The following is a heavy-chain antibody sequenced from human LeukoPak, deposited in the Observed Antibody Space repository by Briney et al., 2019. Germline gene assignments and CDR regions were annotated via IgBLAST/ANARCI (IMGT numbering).Heavy chain of an antibody. CDR2: ISGSGGST. V-gene: IGHV3-23*01. D-gene: IGHD2-2*01. Sequence: PGGSLRLSCEASGFTFRTSSMNWVRQAPGKGLEWVSAISGSGGSTYYADSVKGRFTISRDNSKNTLYLQMNSLRAEDTAVYYCAKLGVRQLGYCSSTSCYLDYWGQGTLVTVSS. CDR3: AKLGVRQLGYCSSTSCYLDY. J-gene: IGHJ4*02. CDR1: GFTFRTSS.